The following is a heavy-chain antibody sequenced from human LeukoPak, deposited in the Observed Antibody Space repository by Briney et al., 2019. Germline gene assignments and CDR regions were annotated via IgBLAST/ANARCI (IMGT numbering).Heavy chain of an antibody. Sequence: SETLSLTCTVSVGSISSYYWSWIRQPPGKGLEWIGYIYYSGSTNYNPSLKSRVTISVDTSKNQFSLKLSSVTAADTAVYYCARKGPGNFDPWGQGTLVTVSS. CDR1: VGSISSYY. CDR2: IYYSGST. V-gene: IGHV4-59*01. D-gene: IGHD1-14*01. J-gene: IGHJ5*02. CDR3: ARKGPGNFDP.